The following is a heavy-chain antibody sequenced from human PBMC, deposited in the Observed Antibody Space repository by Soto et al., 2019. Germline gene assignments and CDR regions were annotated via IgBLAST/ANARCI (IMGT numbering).Heavy chain of an antibody. J-gene: IGHJ4*02. V-gene: IGHV3-30*18. Sequence: GGSLRLSCAASGLTFSNYAMHWVRQAPGKGLEWVALISYDGSNQYYAESVKGRFSISRDNSKSTLYVQMNSLRPEDTAIYYCAKDIHFCATDMVHYESSIWGPHYWGQGTLVTVSS. CDR3: AKDIHFCATDMVHYESSIWGPHY. D-gene: IGHD3-22*01. CDR2: ISYDGSNQ. CDR1: GLTFSNYA.